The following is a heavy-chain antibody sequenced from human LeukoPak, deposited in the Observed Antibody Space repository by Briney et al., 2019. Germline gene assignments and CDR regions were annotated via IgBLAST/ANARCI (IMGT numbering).Heavy chain of an antibody. CDR2: IYYTGST. D-gene: IGHD4-17*01. CDR3: ARGPPDGDYFDY. CDR1: GGSVSSGSYY. V-gene: IGHV4-61*01. Sequence: SETLSLTCTVSGGSVSSGSYYWTWIRQPPGKGLEWIGNIYYTGSTNYNPSLKSRVTISVDTSKNQFSLKLSSVTAADTAVYYCARGPPDGDYFDYWGQGTLVTVSS. J-gene: IGHJ4*02.